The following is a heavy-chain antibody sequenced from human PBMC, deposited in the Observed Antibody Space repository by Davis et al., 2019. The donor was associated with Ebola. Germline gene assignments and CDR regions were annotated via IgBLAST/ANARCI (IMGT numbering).Heavy chain of an antibody. CDR3: ARGALYGDNTDFDY. D-gene: IGHD4-17*01. CDR2: ISAYNGNT. CDR1: GYTFTSYG. V-gene: IGHV1-18*01. J-gene: IGHJ4*02. Sequence: AASVKVSCKASGYTFTSYGISWVRQAPGQGLEWMGWISAYNGNTNYAQKLQGRVTITRDTSASTAYMELSSLRSEDTAVYYCARGALYGDNTDFDYWGQGTLVTVSS.